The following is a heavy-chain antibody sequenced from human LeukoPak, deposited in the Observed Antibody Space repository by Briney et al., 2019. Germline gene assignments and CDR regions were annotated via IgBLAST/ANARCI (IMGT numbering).Heavy chain of an antibody. CDR2: IKQDGSVE. D-gene: IGHD3-10*01. V-gene: IGHV3-7*01. J-gene: IGHJ4*02. CDR1: GFTFTNYW. Sequence: GGSLRLSCAASGFTFTNYWMTWVRQAPGKGLEWVANIKQDGSVENYVDSLRGRFTTSRDNAKDSLYLQMNSLRAEDTAVYFCARNYYYRFDYWGQGTLVAVSS. CDR3: ARNYYYRFDY.